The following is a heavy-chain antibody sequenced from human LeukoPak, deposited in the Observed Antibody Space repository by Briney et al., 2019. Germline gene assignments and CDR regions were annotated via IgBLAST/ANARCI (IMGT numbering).Heavy chain of an antibody. D-gene: IGHD3-22*01. CDR3: ARPYYYDSRIDP. CDR2: MYYSGST. CDR1: GGSISSGDYH. V-gene: IGHV4-30-4*01. J-gene: IGHJ5*02. Sequence: SETLTLTCTVSGGSISSGDYHWSWIPQPPGKGLEWIAYMYYSGSTYYNPSLKSRVTMSADTSKNQLSLKLSSVTAADTAVYYCARPYYYDSRIDPWGQGVLVTVSS.